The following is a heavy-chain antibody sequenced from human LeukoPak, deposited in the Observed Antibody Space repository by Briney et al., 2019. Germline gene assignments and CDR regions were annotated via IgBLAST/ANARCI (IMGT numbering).Heavy chain of an antibody. V-gene: IGHV4-4*07. CDR3: ARDEPYYYDSSGYYTYYFDY. CDR1: GGSISSYY. D-gene: IGHD3-22*01. CDR2: IYTSGST. J-gene: IGHJ4*02. Sequence: PSETLSLTCTVSGGSISSYYWSWLRQPAGKGLEWIGRIYTSGSTNYNPSLKSRVTMSVDKSKNQFSLKLSSVTAADTAVYYCARDEPYYYDSSGYYTYYFDYWGQGTLVTVSS.